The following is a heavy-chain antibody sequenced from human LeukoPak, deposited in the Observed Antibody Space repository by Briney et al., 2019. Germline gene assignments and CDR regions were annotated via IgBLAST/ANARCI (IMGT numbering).Heavy chain of an antibody. J-gene: IGHJ6*04. V-gene: IGHV3-48*03. CDR2: ISSSGSTI. Sequence: GGSMRLSCAASGFTFSSYEMNWVRQAPGKGLEWVSYISSSGSTIYYADSVKGRFTISRDNAKNSLYLQMNSLRAEDTAVYYCAELGITMIGGVWGEGTTVTISS. CDR1: GFTFSSYE. D-gene: IGHD3-10*02. CDR3: AELGITMIGGV.